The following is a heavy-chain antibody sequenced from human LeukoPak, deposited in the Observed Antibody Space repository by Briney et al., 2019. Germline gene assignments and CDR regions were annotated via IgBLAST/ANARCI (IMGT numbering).Heavy chain of an antibody. CDR1: GFTFGSYG. V-gene: IGHV3-23*01. J-gene: IGHJ3*02. CDR3: VKRLGPAGTAFDI. CDR2: LSGSGDIT. Sequence: GGSLRLSCAASGFTFGSYGMSWVRQAPGKGLQWVSTLSGSGDITYYADSVKGRFTISRDNSQNTLYLRMKSLRAEDTAVYYCVKRLGPAGTAFDIWGQGTMVTVSS. D-gene: IGHD1-14*01.